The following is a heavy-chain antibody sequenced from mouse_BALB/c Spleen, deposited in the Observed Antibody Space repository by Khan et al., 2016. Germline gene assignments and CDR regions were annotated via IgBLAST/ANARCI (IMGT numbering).Heavy chain of an antibody. J-gene: IGHJ1*01. CDR2: IYPDSSTI. CDR1: GFDFSRYW. D-gene: IGHD1-1*01. Sequence: EVQLQESGGGLVQPGGSLKLSCAASGFDFSRYWMSWVRQAPGKGLEWIGEIYPDSSTINYTPSLKDKFIISRDNAKNTLYLQMSKVRSEDTALYYCARRGYYGYWYFDVWGAGTTVTVSS. V-gene: IGHV4-1*02. CDR3: ARRGYYGYWYFDV.